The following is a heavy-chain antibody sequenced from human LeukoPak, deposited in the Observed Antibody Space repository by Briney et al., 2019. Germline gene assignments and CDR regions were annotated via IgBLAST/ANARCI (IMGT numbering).Heavy chain of an antibody. V-gene: IGHV4-4*07. CDR3: VRAVHSSSWYYWFDP. Sequence: PSETLSLICTVSGASISNNFWSWIRQPAGKGLEWIGRMYVSGSTNYNPSLKSRVTMSVDTSKNQFSLKLTSVTAADTAVYYCVRAVHSSSWYYWFDPWGQGTLVTVSS. CDR1: GASISNNF. D-gene: IGHD6-13*01. CDR2: MYVSGST. J-gene: IGHJ5*02.